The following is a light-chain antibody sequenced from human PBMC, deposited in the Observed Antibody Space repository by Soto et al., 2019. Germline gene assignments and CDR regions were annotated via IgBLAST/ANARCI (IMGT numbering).Light chain of an antibody. J-gene: IGKJ3*01. Sequence: DIGLPQSPGTLSLSPGERATRSFRASQTVSSNHLAWYQQKRGQAPRRLIYGASSRAAAIPDRFRGSGSGTDFTLIISSLAPEDFAVYDCQQYGSSPFTFGPGTAVDSK. V-gene: IGKV3-20*01. CDR2: GAS. CDR1: QTVSSNH. CDR3: QQYGSSPFT.